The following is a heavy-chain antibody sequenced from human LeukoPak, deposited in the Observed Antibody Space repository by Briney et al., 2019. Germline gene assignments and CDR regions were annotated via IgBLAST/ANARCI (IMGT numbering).Heavy chain of an antibody. CDR3: ARAVHGIVVVPAAIFYSYYMDV. CDR1: GFTFSGYW. Sequence: GGSLRLSCAASGFTFSGYWMSWVRQAPGKGLEWVANIKQDGSEKYYVDSVKGRFTISRDNAKNSLYLQMNSLRAEDTAVYYCARAVHGIVVVPAAIFYSYYMDVWGKGTRVTVS. CDR2: IKQDGSEK. V-gene: IGHV3-7*01. J-gene: IGHJ6*03. D-gene: IGHD2-2*02.